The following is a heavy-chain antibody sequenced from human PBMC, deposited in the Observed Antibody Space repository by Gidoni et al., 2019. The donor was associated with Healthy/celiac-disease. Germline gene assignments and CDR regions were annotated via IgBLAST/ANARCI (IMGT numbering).Heavy chain of an antibody. CDR1: GGSFSGYY. D-gene: IGHD6-13*01. CDR3: ARGRPRRRAAAAPGTDWYFDL. V-gene: IGHV4-34*01. J-gene: IGHJ2*01. Sequence: QVQLQQWGAGLLKPSETLSLTCAVYGGSFSGYYWSWIRQPPGKGLEWIGEINHSGSTNYNPSLKSRVTISVDTSKNQFSLKLSSVTAADTAVYYCARGRPRRRAAAAPGTDWYFDLWGRGTLVTVSS. CDR2: INHSGST.